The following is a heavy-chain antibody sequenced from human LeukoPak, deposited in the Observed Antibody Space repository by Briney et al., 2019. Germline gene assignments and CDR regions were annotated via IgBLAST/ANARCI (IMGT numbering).Heavy chain of an antibody. CDR3: AKDRSGWDKTFDY. J-gene: IGHJ4*02. V-gene: IGHV3-9*01. D-gene: IGHD6-19*01. CDR2: ISWNGGSI. CDR1: GFTFDDYA. Sequence: GGSLRLSCAASGFTFDDYAMHWVRQAPGKGLEWVSGISWNGGSIGYADSVKGGFTISRDNAKNSLYLQMNSLRAEDTALYYCAKDRSGWDKTFDYWGQGTLVTVSS.